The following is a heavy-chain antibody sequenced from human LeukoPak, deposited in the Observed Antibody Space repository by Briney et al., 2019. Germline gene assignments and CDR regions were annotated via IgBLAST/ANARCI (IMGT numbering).Heavy chain of an antibody. D-gene: IGHD3-10*01. CDR3: ARAWVYYGSGSYYND. Sequence: ASVKVSCKASGYTFTGYYVHWVRQAPGQGLEWMGRINPNSGGTNYAQKFQGRVTMTRDTSISTAYMELSRLRSDDTAVYYCARAWVYYGSGSYYNDWGQGTLVTVSS. V-gene: IGHV1-2*06. CDR2: INPNSGGT. CDR1: GYTFTGYY. J-gene: IGHJ4*02.